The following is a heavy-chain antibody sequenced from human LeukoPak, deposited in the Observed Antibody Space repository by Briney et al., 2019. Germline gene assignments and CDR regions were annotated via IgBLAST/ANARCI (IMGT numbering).Heavy chain of an antibody. V-gene: IGHV1-69*05. CDR1: GGTFSSYA. D-gene: IGHD3-22*01. CDR2: IIPIFGTA. Sequence: SVKVSCKASGGTFSSYAISWVRQAPGQGLEWMGGIIPIFGTANYAQKFQGRVTITTDESTSTAYMELSSLRSEDTAVYYCAREVGYYYDSSGYYHFDYWGQGTLVTVS. CDR3: AREVGYYYDSSGYYHFDY. J-gene: IGHJ4*02.